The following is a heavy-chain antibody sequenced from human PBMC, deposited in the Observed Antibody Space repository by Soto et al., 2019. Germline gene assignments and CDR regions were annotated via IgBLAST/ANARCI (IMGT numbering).Heavy chain of an antibody. CDR3: ARVDYDRGTLVPVLDS. Sequence: SVKVSCKASGGTFSSYAISWVRQAPGQGLEWMGGIIPIFGTANYAQKFQGRVTITADESTSTAYMELSSLRSEATAVYYFARVDYDRGTLVPVLDSGGQGTLVP. CDR2: IIPIFGTA. V-gene: IGHV1-69*13. D-gene: IGHD3-22*01. J-gene: IGHJ4*02. CDR1: GGTFSSYA.